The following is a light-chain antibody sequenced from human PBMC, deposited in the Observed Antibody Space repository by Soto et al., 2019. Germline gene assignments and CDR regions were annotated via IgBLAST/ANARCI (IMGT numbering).Light chain of an antibody. CDR1: QSESNN. J-gene: IGKJ4*01. CDR2: HAA. Sequence: EIVMTQSPATLSVSPGERATLSCRASQSESNNVACYQKKPGQAPRLLIYHAATRATGIPARFSGSGSGTEVTLTMSSLQSEEFAVYYCQQYNEWPLTFGGGTKVEIK. CDR3: QQYNEWPLT. V-gene: IGKV3-15*01.